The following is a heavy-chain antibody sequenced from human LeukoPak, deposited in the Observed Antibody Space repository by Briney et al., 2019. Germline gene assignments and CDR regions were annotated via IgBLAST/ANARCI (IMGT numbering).Heavy chain of an antibody. CDR2: ISWNSGSI. CDR3: AKGSEMATILGYFDL. Sequence: GGSLRLSCAASGFTFDDYAMHWVRQAPGKGLEWVSGISWNSGSIGYADSVKGRLTTSRDNAKNSLYLQMNSLRAEDMALYYCAKGSEMATILGYFDLWGRGTLVTVSS. V-gene: IGHV3-9*03. D-gene: IGHD5-24*01. CDR1: GFTFDDYA. J-gene: IGHJ2*01.